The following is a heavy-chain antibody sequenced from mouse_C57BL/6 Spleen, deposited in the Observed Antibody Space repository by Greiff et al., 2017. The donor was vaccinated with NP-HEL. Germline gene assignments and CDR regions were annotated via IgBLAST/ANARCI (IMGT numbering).Heavy chain of an antibody. CDR2: ISSGGDYI. CDR1: GFTFSSYA. CDR3: TREDYDYYAMDY. V-gene: IGHV5-9-1*02. D-gene: IGHD2-4*01. Sequence: EVKLVESGEGLVKPGGSLKLSCAASGFTFSSYAMSWVRQTPEKRLEWVAYISSGGDYIYYADTVKGRFTISRDNARNTLYLQMSSLKSEDTALYYCTREDYDYYAMDYWGQGTSVTVSS. J-gene: IGHJ4*01.